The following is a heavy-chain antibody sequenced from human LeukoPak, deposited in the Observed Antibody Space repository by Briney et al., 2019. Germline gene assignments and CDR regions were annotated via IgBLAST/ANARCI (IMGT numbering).Heavy chain of an antibody. V-gene: IGHV1-2*02. D-gene: IGHD1-26*01. CDR2: INPNSGDT. J-gene: IGHJ4*02. CDR1: GYTFTGYY. Sequence: ASVKVSCKASGYTFTGYYMHWVRQAPGQGPEWMGWINPNSGDTNYAQKFQGRVTMTRDTSISTAYMELSRLRSDDTAVYYCARGSIVGATFDYFDYWGQGTLVTVSS. CDR3: ARGSIVGATFDYFDY.